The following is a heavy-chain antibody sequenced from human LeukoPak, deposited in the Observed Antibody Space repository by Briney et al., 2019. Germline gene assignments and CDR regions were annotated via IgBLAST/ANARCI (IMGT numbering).Heavy chain of an antibody. D-gene: IGHD3-22*01. J-gene: IGHJ4*02. CDR3: ARADVQYYYDSSGYYYFDY. CDR2: IYYSGST. CDR1: GGSISSSSYY. V-gene: IGHV4-39*01. Sequence: PSETLSLTCTVSGGSISSSSYYWGWIRQPPGKGLGWIGSIYYSGSTYYNPSLKSRVTISVDTSKNQFSLKLSSVTAADTAVYYCARADVQYYYDSSGYYYFDYWGQGTLVTVSS.